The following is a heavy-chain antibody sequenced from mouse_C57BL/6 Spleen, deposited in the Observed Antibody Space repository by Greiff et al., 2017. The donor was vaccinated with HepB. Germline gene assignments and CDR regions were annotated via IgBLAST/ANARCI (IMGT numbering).Heavy chain of an antibody. J-gene: IGHJ3*01. Sequence: VQLVESGPELVKPGASVKISCKASGYAFSSSWMNWVKQRPGKGLEWIGRIYPGDGDTNYNGKFKGKATLTADKSSSTAYMQLSSLTSEDSAVYFCARRGGSYGVLAYWGQGTLVTVSA. V-gene: IGHV1-82*01. CDR1: GYAFSSSW. CDR3: ARRGGSYGVLAY. CDR2: IYPGDGDT. D-gene: IGHD1-1*02.